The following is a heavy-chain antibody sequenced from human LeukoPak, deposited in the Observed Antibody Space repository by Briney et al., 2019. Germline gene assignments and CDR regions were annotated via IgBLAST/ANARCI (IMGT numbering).Heavy chain of an antibody. J-gene: IGHJ6*02. V-gene: IGHV3-23*01. CDR2: ISSSGGTT. CDR1: GFNFRTYI. CDR3: AKVISGGLAVDV. D-gene: IGHD1-26*01. Sequence: PGGSLRLSCAASGFNFRTYIMRWVRQAPGKGLEWVSSISSSGGTTYYADSVKGRFTVSRDNSKNTLYLQMNSLRAEDTAVYCCAKVISGGLAVDVWGQGTTVTVSS.